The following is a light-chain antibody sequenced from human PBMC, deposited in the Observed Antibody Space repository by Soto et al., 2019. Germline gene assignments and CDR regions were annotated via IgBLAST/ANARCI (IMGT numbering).Light chain of an antibody. V-gene: IGLV2-14*01. CDR3: SSYTSSSTVV. Sequence: QSALTQPASVSGSPGQSITISCTGTSSDVGGYNYVSWYQQHPGKAPKFMIYEVSNRPSGVFNRFSGSKSGNTASLTISGLQAEDEADYYCSSYTSSSTVVFGGGTKVTVL. CDR1: SSDVGGYNY. J-gene: IGLJ2*01. CDR2: EVS.